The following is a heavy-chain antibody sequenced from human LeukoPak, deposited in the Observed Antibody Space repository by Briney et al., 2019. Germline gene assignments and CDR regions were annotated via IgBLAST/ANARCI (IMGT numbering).Heavy chain of an antibody. Sequence: SETLSLTCAVYGGSFSAYYWSWIRQPPGRGLEWIGEINHSGSTNYNPSLKSRVTISEDTSKKQFSLKVSSVTAADTAVCYCARGFRGASFDYWGQGTLVTVSS. V-gene: IGHV4-34*01. D-gene: IGHD1-26*01. CDR2: INHSGST. CDR1: GGSFSAYY. CDR3: ARGFRGASFDY. J-gene: IGHJ4*02.